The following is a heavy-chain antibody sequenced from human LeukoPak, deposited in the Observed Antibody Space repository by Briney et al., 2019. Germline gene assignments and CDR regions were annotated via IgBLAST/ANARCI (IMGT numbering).Heavy chain of an antibody. Sequence: PSETLSPTCTVSGGSISSYYWSWIRQPPGKGLEWIGYIYYSGSTNYNPSLKSRVTISVDTSKNQFSLKLSSVTAADTAVYYCARDQMGATNYWGQGTLVTVSS. CDR3: ARDQMGATNY. V-gene: IGHV4-59*01. D-gene: IGHD1-26*01. CDR2: IYYSGST. CDR1: GGSISSYY. J-gene: IGHJ4*02.